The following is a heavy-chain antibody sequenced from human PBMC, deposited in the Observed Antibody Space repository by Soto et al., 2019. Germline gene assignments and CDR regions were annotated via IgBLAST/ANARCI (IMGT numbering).Heavy chain of an antibody. D-gene: IGHD3-9*01. J-gene: IGHJ4*02. Sequence: QVQLVQSGGGVVQPGRSLRLSCETSGFTLSKYGMHWVRQAPGKGLEWVAVISYDGSKKYYADSVKGRFTISRDNSKNTLDLQMNSLRAEDTAVYYCTKGDDNAGDYWGQGTLVTVSS. CDR2: ISYDGSKK. CDR3: TKGDDNAGDY. CDR1: GFTLSKYG. V-gene: IGHV3-30*18.